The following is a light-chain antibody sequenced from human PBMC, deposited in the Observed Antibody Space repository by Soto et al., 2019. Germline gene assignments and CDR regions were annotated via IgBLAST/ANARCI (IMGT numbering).Light chain of an antibody. CDR1: SSDVGGYNY. Sequence: QSALTQPRSVSGSPGQSVTISCTGTSSDVGGYNYVSWYQQHPGKAPKLMIYDVSKRPSGVPDRFSGSKSGNTASLTISGLQAEDEAYYYCCSYAGSYTSYVVFGGGTKVTVL. CDR3: CSYAGSYTSYVV. J-gene: IGLJ2*01. V-gene: IGLV2-11*01. CDR2: DVS.